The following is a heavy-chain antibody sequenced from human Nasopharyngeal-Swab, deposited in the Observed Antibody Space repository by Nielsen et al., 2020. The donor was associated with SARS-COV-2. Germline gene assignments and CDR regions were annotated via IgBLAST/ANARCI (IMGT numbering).Heavy chain of an antibody. Sequence: VRQMPGKGLEWVAVISYDGSNKYYADSVKGRFTISRDNSKNTLYLQMSSLRAEDTAVYYCARGRTTVVTGDAFDIWGQGTMVTVSS. CDR3: ARGRTTVVTGDAFDI. V-gene: IGHV3-30-3*01. D-gene: IGHD4-23*01. CDR2: ISYDGSNK. J-gene: IGHJ3*02.